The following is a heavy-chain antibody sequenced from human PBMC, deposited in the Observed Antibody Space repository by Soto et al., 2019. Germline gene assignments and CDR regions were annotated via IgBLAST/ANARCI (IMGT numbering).Heavy chain of an antibody. J-gene: IGHJ5*02. CDR2: IYDDGSA. Sequence: PSETLSLTCTVSGGSISSSYWSWTRQPPGKGLEWLAYIYDDGSANYNPSLKSRDTISLDMSKNQFSLKLTSVTAADTAVYYCARDKYCSGGSCRKNWFDPWGQGTLVTVSS. CDR3: ARDKYCSGGSCRKNWFDP. CDR1: GGSISSSY. V-gene: IGHV4-59*01. D-gene: IGHD2-15*01.